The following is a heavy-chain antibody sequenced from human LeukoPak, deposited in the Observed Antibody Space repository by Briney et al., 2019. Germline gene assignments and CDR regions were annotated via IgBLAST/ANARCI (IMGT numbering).Heavy chain of an antibody. CDR1: QFTFSSYG. V-gene: IGHV3-30*02. CDR3: AKGGRPYYDFWSGLDAFDI. J-gene: IGHJ3*02. D-gene: IGHD3-3*01. Sequence: GGSLRLSCAASQFTFSSYGMHWVRQAPGKGLEWVAFIRYDGSKKCYADSVKGRFTISRDNSKSTLYLQMNSLRVEDTAVYYCAKGGRPYYDFWSGLDAFDIWGQGTLVTVSS. CDR2: IRYDGSKK.